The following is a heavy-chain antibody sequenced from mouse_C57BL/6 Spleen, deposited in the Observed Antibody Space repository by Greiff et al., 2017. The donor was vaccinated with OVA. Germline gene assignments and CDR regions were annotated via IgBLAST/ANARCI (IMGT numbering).Heavy chain of an antibody. Sequence: EVKLMESGGGLVQPGGSLGLSCAASGFTFPDYYMSWVRQPPGRALGWLGFIRNKANGSTTEYSASVKGRFTISRDNSQSILYLQMNALRAEDSATYYCARLGWLRDAMDDWGQGTSVTVSS. J-gene: IGHJ4*01. CDR1: GFTFPDYY. V-gene: IGHV7-3*01. D-gene: IGHD2-3*01. CDR3: ARLGWLRDAMDD. CDR2: IRNKANGSTT.